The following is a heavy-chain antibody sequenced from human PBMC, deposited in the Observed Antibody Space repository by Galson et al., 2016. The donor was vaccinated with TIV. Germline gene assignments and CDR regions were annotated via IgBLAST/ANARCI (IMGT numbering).Heavy chain of an antibody. D-gene: IGHD2-21*01. CDR2: IYNDGST. CDR1: GFTVSGHY. CDR3: ARDRRHCGNECYLFYYYGMDV. Sequence: SLRLSCAASGFTVSGHYMTWVRQAPGKGLEWVSLIYNDGSTTNADSVKGRFSISRDNFKNTVYLQMNSLRADDTAVYYCARDRRHCGNECYLFYYYGMDVWGQGTTVTVSS. J-gene: IGHJ6*02. V-gene: IGHV3-53*05.